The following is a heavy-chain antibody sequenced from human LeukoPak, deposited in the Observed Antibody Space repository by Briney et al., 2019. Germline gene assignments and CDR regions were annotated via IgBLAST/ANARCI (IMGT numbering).Heavy chain of an antibody. CDR3: ARGPGIAVAGVFDY. V-gene: IGHV1-18*04. Sequence: ASVKVSCKASGYTFTSYGINWVRQAPGQGLEWMGWISGHNGHTNYVQKMQGRVTLTTDTSTNTAYMELRNLTSDDTAVYYCARGPGIAVAGVFDYWGQGSLVTVSS. D-gene: IGHD6-19*01. CDR1: GYTFTSYG. CDR2: ISGHNGHT. J-gene: IGHJ4*02.